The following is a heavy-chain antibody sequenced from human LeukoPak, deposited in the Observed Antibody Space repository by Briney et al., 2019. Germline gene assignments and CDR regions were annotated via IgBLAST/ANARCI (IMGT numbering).Heavy chain of an antibody. V-gene: IGHV4-31*03. CDR1: GGSISSGGYY. CDR3: ARDSRGSGSRWFDP. D-gene: IGHD5-12*01. J-gene: IGHJ5*02. CDR2: IYYSGST. Sequence: SQTLSLTCTVSGGSISSGGYYWSWIRQHPGKGLEWIGYIYYSGSTNYNPSLKSRVTISVDTSKNQFSLKLSSVTAADTAVYYCARDSRGSGSRWFDPWGQGTLVTVSS.